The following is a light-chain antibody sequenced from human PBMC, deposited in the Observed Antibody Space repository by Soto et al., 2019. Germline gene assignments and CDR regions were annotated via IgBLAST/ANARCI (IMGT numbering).Light chain of an antibody. CDR3: SSYTSSSSTL. V-gene: IGLV2-14*03. CDR2: DVS. Sequence: QSVLTQPASVSGSPGQSITISCTGTSSDVGGYNYVSWYQHHPGKAPKLMIYDVSNRPSGVSYRFSASKSGNTASLTISGLQAEDEADYYCSSYTSSSSTLFVGGTKLTVL. J-gene: IGLJ2*01. CDR1: SSDVGGYNY.